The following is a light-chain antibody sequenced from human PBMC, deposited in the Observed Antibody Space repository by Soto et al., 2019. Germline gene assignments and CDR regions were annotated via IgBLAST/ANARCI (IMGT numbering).Light chain of an antibody. J-gene: IGKJ1*01. CDR2: AAS. CDR3: LQHDNFPWT. CDR1: QDIGSD. V-gene: IGKV1-17*01. Sequence: DIQITQSPASLSSALLGRVIITCRASQDIGSDLAWYQQKPGKAPERLIYAASTLQNGVPSRFSGSGSGTEFTLTISSLQPEDFETYYCLQHDNFPWTFGQGTKVDIK.